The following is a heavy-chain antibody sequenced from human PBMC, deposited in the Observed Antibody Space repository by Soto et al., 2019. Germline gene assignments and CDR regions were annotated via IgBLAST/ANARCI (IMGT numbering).Heavy chain of an antibody. V-gene: IGHV1-18*01. Sequence: GASVKVSCKASGYTFTSYGISWVRRAPGQGLEWMGWISAYNGNTNYAQKLQGRVTMTTDTSTSTAYMELRSLRSDDTAVYYCASEYSSGWYKSDAFDIWGQGTMVTVSS. J-gene: IGHJ3*02. CDR2: ISAYNGNT. CDR3: ASEYSSGWYKSDAFDI. CDR1: GYTFTSYG. D-gene: IGHD6-19*01.